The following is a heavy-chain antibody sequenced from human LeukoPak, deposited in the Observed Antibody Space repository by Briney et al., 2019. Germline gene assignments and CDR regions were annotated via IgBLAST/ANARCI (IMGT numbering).Heavy chain of an antibody. V-gene: IGHV4-34*01. J-gene: IGHJ4*02. D-gene: IGHD6-13*01. CDR2: INPTGST. Sequence: SETLSLTCAVYGGSFSGYYYTWIRQFPGKGLEWIGEINPTGSTNYNSSLKSRLTISADTSNNQFSLNLSSVTAADTVVYYCARPRYSSRSFDYWGQGTLVTVSS. CDR3: ARPRYSSRSFDY. CDR1: GGSFSGYY.